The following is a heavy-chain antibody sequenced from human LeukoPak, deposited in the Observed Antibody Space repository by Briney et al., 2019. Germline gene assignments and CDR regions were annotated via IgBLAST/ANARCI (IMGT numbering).Heavy chain of an antibody. Sequence: SEALSLTCTVSLGSLSSSGYYCGWIRQTPGKGLEWIGSIYYGGSPYYNPSLKSRVTISVDTSKNQFSLKMTSVTAADTAVYYCARPRHNWNYYFDYWGQGTLVTVSS. V-gene: IGHV4-39*01. J-gene: IGHJ4*02. CDR1: LGSLSSSGYY. CDR3: ARPRHNWNYYFDY. D-gene: IGHD1-7*01. CDR2: IYYGGSP.